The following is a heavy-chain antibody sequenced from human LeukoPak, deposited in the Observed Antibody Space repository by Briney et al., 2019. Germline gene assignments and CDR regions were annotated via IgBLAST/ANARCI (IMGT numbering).Heavy chain of an antibody. CDR3: ARITTNGYFEY. V-gene: IGHV3-7*01. CDR2: IKYDESEK. CDR1: GFPFSDFW. D-gene: IGHD1-1*01. J-gene: IGHJ4*02. Sequence: GGSLRLSCAASGFPFSDFWMGWVRQAPGKGLEWVASIKYDESEKHYVDSVKGRFTVSRDNAKNSLYLQMNNLRAEDTAVYFCARITTNGYFEYWGQGTLVTVSS.